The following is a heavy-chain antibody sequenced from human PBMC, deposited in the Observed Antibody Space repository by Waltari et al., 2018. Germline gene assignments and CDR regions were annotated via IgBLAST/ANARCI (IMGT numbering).Heavy chain of an antibody. CDR1: GFTFSSYG. CDR3: AKDICSSISCPPFDP. J-gene: IGHJ5*02. Sequence: QVQLVESGGGVVQPGGSLRLSCGASGFTFSSYGMDWVRQAPGKGLEWVAFRRYDGSNKYYADSVKGRFTISRDNSKNTLYLQMNSLRAEDTAVYYCAKDICSSISCPPFDPWGQGTLVTVSS. CDR2: RRYDGSNK. V-gene: IGHV3-30*02. D-gene: IGHD2-2*01.